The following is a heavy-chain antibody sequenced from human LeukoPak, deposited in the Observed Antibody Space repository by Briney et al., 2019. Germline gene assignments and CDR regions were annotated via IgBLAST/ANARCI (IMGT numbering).Heavy chain of an antibody. CDR3: ASGYCSGGSCGGLYYYYGMDV. CDR1: GGSISSYY. CDR2: IYTSGST. D-gene: IGHD2-15*01. V-gene: IGHV4-4*07. Sequence: SETLSLTCTVSGGSISSYYWSWIRQPAGKGLEWIGRIYTSGSTNYNPSLKSRVTMSVDTSKNQFSLKLSSVTAADTAVYYCASGYCSGGSCGGLYYYYGMDVWGQGTTVTVSS. J-gene: IGHJ6*02.